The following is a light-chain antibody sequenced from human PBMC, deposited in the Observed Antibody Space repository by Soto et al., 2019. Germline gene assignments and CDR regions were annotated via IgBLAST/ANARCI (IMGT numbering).Light chain of an antibody. Sequence: DIQMTQSPSSLSASVGDRVTITSRASQSISSCLNWYQQKPGKAPKLLIYAASSLQSGVPSRFSGSGSGTDFTLTISSLHPEDFATDYCQQSYTTPLTCGGGTKVEIK. J-gene: IGKJ4*01. CDR2: AAS. CDR3: QQSYTTPLT. CDR1: QSISSC. V-gene: IGKV1-39*01.